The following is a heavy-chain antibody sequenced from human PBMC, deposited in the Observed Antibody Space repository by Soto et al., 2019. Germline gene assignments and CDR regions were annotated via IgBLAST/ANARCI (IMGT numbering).Heavy chain of an antibody. J-gene: IGHJ4*02. V-gene: IGHV4-34*01. Sequence: SETLSLTCAVYGGSFSGYYWSWIRQPPGKGLEWIGEINHSGSTNYNPSLKSRVTISVDTSKNQFSLKLRSVTAADAAVYDCARIDGSGWFFDYWGQGTLVTVSS. CDR3: ARIDGSGWFFDY. CDR2: INHSGST. D-gene: IGHD6-19*01. CDR1: GGSFSGYY.